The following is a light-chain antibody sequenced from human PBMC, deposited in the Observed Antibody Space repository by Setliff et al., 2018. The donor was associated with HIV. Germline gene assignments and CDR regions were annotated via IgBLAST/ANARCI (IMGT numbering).Light chain of an antibody. V-gene: IGLV2-14*03. CDR3: SSYRSGNIGV. CDR2: DVR. CDR1: SSDVGGYNY. J-gene: IGLJ1*01. Sequence: ALTQPASVSGSPGQSITISCTGTSSDVGGYNYVSWYQYFPGRTPKLIIYDVRNRPPGVSSRFSGSKSGNTASLTISGLRAEDEADYYCSSYRSGNIGVFGGGTKVTVL.